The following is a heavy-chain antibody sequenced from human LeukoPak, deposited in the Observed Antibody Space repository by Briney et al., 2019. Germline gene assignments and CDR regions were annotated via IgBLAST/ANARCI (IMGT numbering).Heavy chain of an antibody. V-gene: IGHV3-30-3*01. J-gene: IGHJ5*02. CDR1: GFTFSSYA. D-gene: IGHD3-22*01. CDR2: ISYDGSNK. CDR3: AKDDYDST. Sequence: GRSLRLSCAASGFTFSSYAMHWVRQAPGKGLEWVAVISYDGSNKYYADSVKGRFTISRDNSKNTLYLQMNSLRAEDTAVYYCAKDDYDSTWGQGTLVTVSS.